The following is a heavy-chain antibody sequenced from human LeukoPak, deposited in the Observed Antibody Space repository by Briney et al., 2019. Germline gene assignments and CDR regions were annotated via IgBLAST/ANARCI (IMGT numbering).Heavy chain of an antibody. CDR2: ISDGGSTT. Sequence: GGSLRLSCAASGFTFSSYWMHWVRQAPGKGLVWVSRISDGGSTTTYADSVKGRFTISRDNAKNTLYLQMNGLRAEDTAVYYARGVPYDSWSGPHYSDYWGQGTLVTVSS. CDR1: GFTFSSYW. CDR3: RGVPYDSWSGPHYSDY. J-gene: IGHJ4*02. V-gene: IGHV3-74*01. D-gene: IGHD3-3*01.